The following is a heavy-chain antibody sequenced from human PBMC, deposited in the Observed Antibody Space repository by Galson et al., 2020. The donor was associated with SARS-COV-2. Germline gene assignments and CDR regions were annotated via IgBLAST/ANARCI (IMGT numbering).Heavy chain of an antibody. D-gene: IGHD3-10*01. J-gene: IGHJ4*02. Sequence: SETLSLTCTVSGGSISSSRYYWGRIRQPPGQGLEWIGSNYYSGSTYYNPSLKSRVTISVDTSKNQFSLKLSSVTAADTAVYYCATLGAVRGVISYWGQGTLVTVSS. V-gene: IGHV4-39*01. CDR3: ATLGAVRGVISY. CDR1: GGSISSSRYY. CDR2: NYYSGST.